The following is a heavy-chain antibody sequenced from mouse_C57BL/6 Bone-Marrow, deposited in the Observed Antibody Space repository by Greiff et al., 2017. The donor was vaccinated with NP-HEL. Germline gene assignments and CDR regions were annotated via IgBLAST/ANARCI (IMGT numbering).Heavy chain of an antibody. CDR3: ARYYYGSSYWYFDV. V-gene: IGHV1-53*01. CDR2: INPSNGGT. J-gene: IGHJ1*03. Sequence: QVQLQQPGTELVKPGASVKLSCKASGYSFTSYWMHWVKQRPGQGLEWIGNINPSNGGTNYNEKFKSKATLTVDKSSSTAYMQLSSLTSEDSAVYYCARYYYGSSYWYFDVWGTGTTVTVSS. D-gene: IGHD1-1*01. CDR1: GYSFTSYW.